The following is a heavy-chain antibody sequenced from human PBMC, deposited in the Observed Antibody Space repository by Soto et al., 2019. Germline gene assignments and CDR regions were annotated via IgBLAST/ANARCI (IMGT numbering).Heavy chain of an antibody. D-gene: IGHD1-1*01. CDR3: ARDLWVEPELYYYGMDV. J-gene: IGHJ6*02. CDR2: IYYSGST. Sequence: SETLSLTCTVSGGSISSYYWSWIRQPPGKGLEWIGYIYYSGSTNYNPSLKSRVTISVDTPKNQFSLRLTSVTAADTAVYYCARDLWVEPELYYYGMDVWGQGTTVTVSS. V-gene: IGHV4-59*12. CDR1: GGSISSYY.